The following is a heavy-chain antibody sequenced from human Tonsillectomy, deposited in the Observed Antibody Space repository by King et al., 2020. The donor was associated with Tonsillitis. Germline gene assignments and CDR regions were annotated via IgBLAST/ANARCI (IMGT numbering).Heavy chain of an antibody. Sequence: FQLVQSGAEVKKPGSSVKVSCKASGGTFSSYAISWVRQAPGQGLEWMGGIIPIFCTANYAQKFQGRVTITADESTSTAYMELSSLRSEDTAVYYCARIELEMAVSHLGAFDIWGQGTMVTVSS. J-gene: IGHJ3*02. V-gene: IGHV1-69*12. CDR2: IIPIFCTA. CDR3: ARIELEMAVSHLGAFDI. CDR1: GGTFSSYA. D-gene: IGHD5-24*01.